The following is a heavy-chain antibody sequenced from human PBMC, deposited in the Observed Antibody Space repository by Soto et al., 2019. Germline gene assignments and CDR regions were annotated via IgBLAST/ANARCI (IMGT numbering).Heavy chain of an antibody. CDR3: ARGPDTAGYFDY. Sequence: QVRLVQSEAEVKKPGSSVKVSCKASGGTFSNYAITWVRQAPGQGLEWMGVIILPFGTPNYAQTFQGRATITAEESMSTASMELSGLRSEDTAVYYCARGPDTAGYFDYWGRGTLVTVSS. CDR2: IILPFGTP. J-gene: IGHJ4*02. V-gene: IGHV1-69*12. CDR1: GGTFSNYA.